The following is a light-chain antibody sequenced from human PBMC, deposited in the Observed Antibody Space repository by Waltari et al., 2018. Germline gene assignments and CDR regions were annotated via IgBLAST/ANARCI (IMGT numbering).Light chain of an antibody. CDR1: ESLVHSYGDSF. V-gene: IGKV2-24*01. CDR2: EVS. CDR3: MQATHFPRT. Sequence: VLTQTPVSLNVTVGQPASISCRSSESLVHSYGDSFFNWLHQRPGQPPRLLIFEVSHPFSGVPDRFSGSGAGTDFTLHISSVQPEDVGFFYCMQATHFPRTFGQGTKV. J-gene: IGKJ1*01.